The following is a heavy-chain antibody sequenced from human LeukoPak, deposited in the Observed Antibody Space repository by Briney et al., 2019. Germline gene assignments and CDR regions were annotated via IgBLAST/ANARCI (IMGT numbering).Heavy chain of an antibody. CDR1: GGSISSYY. V-gene: IGHV4-59*01. CDR2: IYYSGST. J-gene: IGHJ6*03. CDR3: AREASCSSTSCDYYYYYMDV. D-gene: IGHD2-2*01. Sequence: SETLSLTCTVSGGSISSYYWSWIRQPPGKGLEWIGYIYYSGSTNYNPSLKSRVTISVDTSKNQFSLKLSSVTAADTAVYYCAREASCSSTSCDYYYYYMDVWGKGTTVTVSS.